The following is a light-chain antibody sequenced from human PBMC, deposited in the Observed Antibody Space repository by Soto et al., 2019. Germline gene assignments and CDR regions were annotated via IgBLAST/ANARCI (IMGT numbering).Light chain of an antibody. CDR3: LQDYVYPWT. J-gene: IGKJ1*01. CDR2: EAS. Sequence: AIQVTQSPSSLSASVGDRVTTSCRASQGIGNDLGWYQQKPGKAPKLLIYEASTLQTGVASRFSGSGSGTDFTLTISSLQPEDFATYYCLQDYVYPWTFGQGTKVEVK. V-gene: IGKV1-6*01. CDR1: QGIGND.